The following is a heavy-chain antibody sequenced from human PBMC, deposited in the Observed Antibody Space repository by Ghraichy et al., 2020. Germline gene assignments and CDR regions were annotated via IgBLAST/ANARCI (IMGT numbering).Heavy chain of an antibody. V-gene: IGHV1-69*13. CDR2: IIPIFGTA. J-gene: IGHJ2*01. Sequence: SVKVSCKASGGTFSSYAISWVRQAPGQGLEWMGGIIPIFGTANYAQKFQGRVTITADESTSTAYMELSSLRSEDTAVYYCASHYCTNGVCYTTGYFDLWGRGTLVTVSS. D-gene: IGHD2-8*01. CDR1: GGTFSSYA. CDR3: ASHYCTNGVCYTTGYFDL.